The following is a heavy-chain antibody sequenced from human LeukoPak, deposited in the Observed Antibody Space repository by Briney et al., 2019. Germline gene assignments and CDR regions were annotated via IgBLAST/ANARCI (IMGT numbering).Heavy chain of an antibody. CDR1: GLHFSGTT. CDR2: ISHDGMNA. CDR3: AKDGAQYSSGPECDP. D-gene: IGHD6-19*01. Sequence: GGSLRLSCAASGLHFSGTTMSWVRQAPGKGLEWVSAISHDGMNAYYADSVKGRFTISRDNSKKTVSLEMSSLTAADTGVYYCAKDGAQYSSGPECDPRGQGALVTVSP. J-gene: IGHJ5*02. V-gene: IGHV3-23*01.